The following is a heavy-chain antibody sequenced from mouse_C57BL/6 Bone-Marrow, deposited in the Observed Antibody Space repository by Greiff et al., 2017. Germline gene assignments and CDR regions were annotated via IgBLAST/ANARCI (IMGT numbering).Heavy chain of an antibody. D-gene: IGHD2-4*01. J-gene: IGHJ4*01. CDR2: MHPNGGSP. CDR3: GISYDYGDYTLVY. Sequence: VQLQQSGAELVKPGASVKLSCKASGYTFTNSWMHWVKQRPGQGLEWIGMMHPNGGSPDYNEKFKSEATLSADKSSRTAYMELSSLTSEDAAVYYCGISYDYGDYTLVYWGQGTSVTVSS. V-gene: IGHV1-64*01. CDR1: GYTFTNSW.